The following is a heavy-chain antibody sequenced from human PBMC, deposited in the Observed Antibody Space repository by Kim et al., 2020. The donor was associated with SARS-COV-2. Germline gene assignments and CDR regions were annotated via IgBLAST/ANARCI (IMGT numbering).Heavy chain of an antibody. CDR3: ACGHSLGALLSVYY. CDR1: GCSISSGGYY. Sequence: SETLSLTCTVSGCSISSGGYYRSWIRQHPGKGLEWTGYIYYSGSTYFNPSLKSRVTISVDTSKNQFSLKLSSVTAADTAGYYCACGHSLGALLSVYY. J-gene: IGHJ6*01. V-gene: IGHV4-31*03. CDR2: IYYSGST. D-gene: IGHD3-10*01.